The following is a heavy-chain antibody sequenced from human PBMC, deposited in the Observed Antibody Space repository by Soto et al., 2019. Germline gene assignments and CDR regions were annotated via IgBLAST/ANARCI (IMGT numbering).Heavy chain of an antibody. J-gene: IGHJ4*02. Sequence: PGGSLRLSCAASGFAFSSKYMTLVRQAPGKGLEWVSVIYGGGTTYYADSVKGRFTISRDTSKNTLYLQMNSLRAEDTAVYYCVQTTGWPGFDFWGQGTLVTVSS. CDR1: GFAFSSKY. D-gene: IGHD6-19*01. CDR2: IYGGGTT. V-gene: IGHV3-53*01. CDR3: VQTTGWPGFDF.